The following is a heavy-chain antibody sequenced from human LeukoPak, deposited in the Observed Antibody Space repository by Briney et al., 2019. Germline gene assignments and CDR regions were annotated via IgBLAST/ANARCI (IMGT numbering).Heavy chain of an antibody. V-gene: IGHV3-74*01. CDR3: AKVPVSRYYGSGSYYNY. Sequence: GGSLRLSCAASGFTFSSHWMHWVRQAPGKGLVWVSRISSDGTNTNYADSVKGRFTISRDNSKNTLYLQMNSLRAEDTAVYYCAKVPVSRYYGSGSYYNYWGQGTLVTVSS. D-gene: IGHD3-10*01. CDR1: GFTFSSHW. J-gene: IGHJ4*02. CDR2: ISSDGTNT.